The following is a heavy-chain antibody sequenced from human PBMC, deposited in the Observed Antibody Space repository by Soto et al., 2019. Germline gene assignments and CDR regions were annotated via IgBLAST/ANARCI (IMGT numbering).Heavy chain of an antibody. D-gene: IGHD3-10*01. CDR2: IYWDDDK. CDR3: AHNRDYYGSWRYNWFDP. CDR1: GFSLSTSGVG. Sequence: QITLKESGPTLVKPTQTLTLTCTFSGFSLSTSGVGAGWIRQPPGKPLEWLALIYWDDDKRYSPSLKSRLTITKDTSKNQVVLTMTNMDPVDTATYYCAHNRDYYGSWRYNWFDPWGQGTLVTVSS. V-gene: IGHV2-5*02. J-gene: IGHJ5*02.